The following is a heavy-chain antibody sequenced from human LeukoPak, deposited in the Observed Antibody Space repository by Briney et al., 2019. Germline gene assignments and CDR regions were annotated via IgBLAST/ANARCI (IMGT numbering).Heavy chain of an antibody. Sequence: PGGSLRLSCAASGFTFSSYEMNWVRQAPGKGLEWVSSISSSSSYIYYADSVKGRFTISRDNAKNSLYLQMNSLRAEDTAVYYCARVKGRGASGWYRYTDYWGQGTLVTVSS. V-gene: IGHV3-21*01. D-gene: IGHD6-13*01. CDR3: ARVKGRGASGWYRYTDY. J-gene: IGHJ4*02. CDR2: ISSSSSYI. CDR1: GFTFSSYE.